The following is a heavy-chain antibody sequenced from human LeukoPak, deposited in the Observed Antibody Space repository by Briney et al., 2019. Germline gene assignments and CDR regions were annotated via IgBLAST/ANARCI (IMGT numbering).Heavy chain of an antibody. D-gene: IGHD3-10*01. Sequence: SETLSLTCAVYGGSFSGYYWRWIRQPPGKGLEWIGEINHSGSTNYHPSLKSRVTISVDTSKNQFSLKLSSVTAADTAVYYCARGGRMVRGIDYWGQGTLVTVSS. V-gene: IGHV4-34*01. CDR1: GGSFSGYY. J-gene: IGHJ4*02. CDR2: INHSGST. CDR3: ARGGRMVRGIDY.